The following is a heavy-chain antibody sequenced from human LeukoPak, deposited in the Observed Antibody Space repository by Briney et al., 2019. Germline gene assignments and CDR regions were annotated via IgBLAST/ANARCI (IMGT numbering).Heavy chain of an antibody. D-gene: IGHD5-18*01. CDR3: ASGKYRYGDNWFDP. J-gene: IGHJ5*02. V-gene: IGHV3-66*02. Sequence: GGSLRLSCAASGFTVSSNYMSWVRQAPGTGLEWVSIIHNNGITHYADSVKGRFTLSRDNSKNTLYLQMNSLRAEDTAVYFCASGKYRYGDNWFDPWGQGTLVTVSS. CDR2: IHNNGIT. CDR1: GFTVSSNY.